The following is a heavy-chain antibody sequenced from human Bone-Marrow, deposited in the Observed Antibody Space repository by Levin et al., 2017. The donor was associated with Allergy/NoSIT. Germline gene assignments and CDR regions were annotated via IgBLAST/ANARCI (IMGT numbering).Heavy chain of an antibody. D-gene: IGHD3-16*01. J-gene: IGHJ4*02. CDR1: GYSISSGYN. CDR3: ARAGMITFGGSQFDY. V-gene: IGHV4-38-2*01. Sequence: ETLSLTCVVSGYSISSGYNWGWIRQSPGKGLEWIGSIYHSGSTYYNPSLKSRVTISVDTSKNQFSLKLSSVTAADTAVYYCARAGMITFGGSQFDYWGQGTLVTVSS. CDR2: IYHSGST.